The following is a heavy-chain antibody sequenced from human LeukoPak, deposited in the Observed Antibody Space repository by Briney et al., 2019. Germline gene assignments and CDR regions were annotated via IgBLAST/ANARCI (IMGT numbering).Heavy chain of an antibody. V-gene: IGHV4-59*12. CDR1: GGSISSYY. Sequence: SETLSLTCTVSGGSISSYYWSWIRQPAGKGLEWIGYIYHSGSTDYNSSLKSRVTISEDTSKNQFSLKLSSVTAADTAVYYCARGRAARPVYYYYYYMDVWGKGTTVTVSS. CDR2: IYHSGST. D-gene: IGHD6-6*01. CDR3: ARGRAARPVYYYYYYMDV. J-gene: IGHJ6*03.